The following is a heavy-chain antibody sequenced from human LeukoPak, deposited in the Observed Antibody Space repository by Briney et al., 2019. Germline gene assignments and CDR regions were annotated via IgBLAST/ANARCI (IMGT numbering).Heavy chain of an antibody. CDR1: GFTFDDYA. CDR2: ISWNSGSI. Sequence: GGSLRLSCAASGFTFDDYAMHWVRQAPGKGLEWVSGISWNSGSIGYADSVKGRFTISRDNAKNSLYLQMNSLRAEDTALYYCAKDAFRVVPAAMGYMDVWGKGTTVTVSS. CDR3: AKDAFRVVPAAMGYMDV. J-gene: IGHJ6*03. V-gene: IGHV3-9*01. D-gene: IGHD2-2*01.